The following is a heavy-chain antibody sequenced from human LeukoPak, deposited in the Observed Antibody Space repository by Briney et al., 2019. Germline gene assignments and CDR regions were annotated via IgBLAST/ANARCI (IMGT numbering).Heavy chain of an antibody. CDR1: GGSISDYY. V-gene: IGHV4-59*12. CDR3: ARGSNWGDY. Sequence: SETLSLTCTVSGGSISDYYWSWIRRPPGEGLEWMGYFSNSGTTNQNPSVKSRVTMSVDTSKNQFSLKLSSVTAADTAVYYCARGSNWGDYWGQGALVTVSS. CDR2: FSNSGTT. J-gene: IGHJ4*02. D-gene: IGHD7-27*01.